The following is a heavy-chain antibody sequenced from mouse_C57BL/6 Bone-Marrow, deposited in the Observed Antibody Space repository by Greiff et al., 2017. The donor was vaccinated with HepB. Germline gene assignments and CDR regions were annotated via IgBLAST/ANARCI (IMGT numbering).Heavy chain of an antibody. CDR3: ARCPAMDY. V-gene: IGHV1-54*01. CDR2: INPGSGGT. Sequence: QVQLQQSGAELVRPGPSVKVSCKASGYSFTNYLIEWVKQRPGQGLEWIGVINPGSGGTNYNEKFKGKATLTADKSSSTAYMQLSSLTSEDSAVYFCARCPAMDYWGQGTSVTVSS. CDR1: GYSFTNYL. J-gene: IGHJ4*01.